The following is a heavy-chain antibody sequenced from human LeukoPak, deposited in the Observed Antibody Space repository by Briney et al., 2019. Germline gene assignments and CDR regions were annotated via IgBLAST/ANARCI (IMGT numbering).Heavy chain of an antibody. V-gene: IGHV3-23*01. CDR1: GFTFSNYA. D-gene: IGHD3-22*01. CDR2: ISGSGGTT. Sequence: GGSLRLSCAASGFTFSNYAMSWIRQAPGKGLEWVSGISGSGGTTFYADSVKGRFTISRDISKNTLYLQMNSLRADDTAVYYCAKVLDSSGYVFDYWGQGTLVTVSS. J-gene: IGHJ4*02. CDR3: AKVLDSSGYVFDY.